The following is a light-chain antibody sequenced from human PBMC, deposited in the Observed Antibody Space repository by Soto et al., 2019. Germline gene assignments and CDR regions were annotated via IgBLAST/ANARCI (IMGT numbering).Light chain of an antibody. Sequence: EIVLTQSPSTLSFSPGERSTLSFMASQSVSSYLAWYQQKPGQAPRLLIYDASNRATGIPARFSGSGSGTDFTLTISSLEPEDFAVYYCQQRSNWPPTLGGGTKVDIK. CDR2: DAS. CDR3: QQRSNWPPT. V-gene: IGKV3-11*01. CDR1: QSVSSY. J-gene: IGKJ4*01.